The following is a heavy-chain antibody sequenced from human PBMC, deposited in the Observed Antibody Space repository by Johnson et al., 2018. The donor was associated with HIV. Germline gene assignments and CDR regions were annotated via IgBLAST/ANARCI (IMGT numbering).Heavy chain of an antibody. Sequence: VQLVESGGGVVRPGGSLRLSCAASGFTFNDYGMNWVRQAPGKGLEWVSGINWNGGRTGYADSVKGRFTISRDNAKNSMYLKMNSLTPEDTALYYCARAVTTASGDAFDIWGQGTMVTVSS. J-gene: IGHJ3*02. CDR3: ARAVTTASGDAFDI. CDR1: GFTFNDYG. V-gene: IGHV3-20*04. CDR2: INWNGGRT. D-gene: IGHD4-17*01.